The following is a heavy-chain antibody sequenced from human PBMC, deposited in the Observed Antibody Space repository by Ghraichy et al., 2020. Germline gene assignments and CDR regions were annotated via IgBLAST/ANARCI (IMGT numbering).Heavy chain of an antibody. V-gene: IGHV3-7*03. J-gene: IGHJ3*02. CDR2: IKQDGSEK. CDR3: ARDNPRETFAFDI. CDR1: GFTFSSYW. D-gene: IGHD5-24*01. Sequence: GGSLRLSCAASGFTFSSYWMSWVRQAPGKGLEWVANIKQDGSEKYYVDSVKGRFTISRDNAKNSLYLQMNSLRAEDTAVYYCARDNPRETFAFDIWGQGTMVTVSS.